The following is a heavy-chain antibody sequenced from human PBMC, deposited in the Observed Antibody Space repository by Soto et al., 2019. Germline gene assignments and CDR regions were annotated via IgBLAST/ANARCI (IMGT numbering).Heavy chain of an antibody. Sequence: EVQLVESGGGLVQPGGSLRLSCAASGFTFSSYWMNWVRQAPGKGLVWISRINTDGSSTSYVDSVQGRFTISRDNGKNTLFLQMNSLRGEDTAVYYCARRGSGVTRGLHYWGQGTRVTVSS. V-gene: IGHV3-74*01. CDR2: INTDGSST. D-gene: IGHD2-15*01. CDR1: GFTFSSYW. CDR3: ARRGSGVTRGLHY. J-gene: IGHJ4*02.